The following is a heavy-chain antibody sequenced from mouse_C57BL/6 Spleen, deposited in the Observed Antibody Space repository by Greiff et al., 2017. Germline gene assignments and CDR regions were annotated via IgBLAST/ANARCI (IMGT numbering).Heavy chain of an antibody. Sequence: VQLQQSGAELVKPGASVKISCKASGYAFSSYWMNWVKQRPGKGLEWIGQIYPGDGDTNYNGKFKGKATLTADKSSSTAYMQLSSLTSEDSAVYFCARSRGNSYYFDYWGQGTTLTVSS. J-gene: IGHJ2*01. CDR3: ARSRGNSYYFDY. D-gene: IGHD2-1*01. CDR1: GYAFSSYW. V-gene: IGHV1-80*01. CDR2: IYPGDGDT.